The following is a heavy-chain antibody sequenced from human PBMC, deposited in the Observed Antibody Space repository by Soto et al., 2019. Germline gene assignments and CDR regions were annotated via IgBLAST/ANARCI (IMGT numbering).Heavy chain of an antibody. Sequence: GESLKISCKGSGYSFTSYWISWVRQMPGKGLECTGRIDPSDSYTNYSPSFQGHVTISSGKSISTAYLQWSSLKASDTATHYCGRPRQIGSNPSYYYHYGMDVWGQGTPVTVYS. J-gene: IGHJ6*02. V-gene: IGHV5-10-1*01. CDR1: GYSFTSYW. D-gene: IGHD3-10*01. CDR3: GRPRQIGSNPSYYYHYGMDV. CDR2: IDPSDSYT.